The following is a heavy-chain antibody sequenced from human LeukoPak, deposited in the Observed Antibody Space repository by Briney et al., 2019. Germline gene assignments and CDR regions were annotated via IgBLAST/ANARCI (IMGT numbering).Heavy chain of an antibody. CDR3: ARDGGSSSWLSPLDY. V-gene: IGHV4-61*08. D-gene: IGHD6-13*01. CDR1: GGSISSGGYY. Sequence: PSETLSLTCTVSGGSISSGGYYWSWIRQPPGKGLEWIGYIYYSGSTNYNPSLKSRVTISVDTSKNQFSLKLSSVTAADTAVYYCARDGGSSSWLSPLDYWGQGTLVTVSS. J-gene: IGHJ4*02. CDR2: IYYSGST.